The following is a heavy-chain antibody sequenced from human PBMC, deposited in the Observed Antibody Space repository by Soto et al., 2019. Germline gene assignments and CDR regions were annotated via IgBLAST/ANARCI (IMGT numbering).Heavy chain of an antibody. Sequence: PGGSLRLSCAASGFTFSSYAMSWVRQAPGKGLEWVSAISGSGGSTYYADSVKGRFTISRDNSKNTLYLQMNSLRAEDTAVYYCAKGPDIVVVPAAMYYFDYWGQGTLVTVSS. D-gene: IGHD2-2*01. CDR2: ISGSGGST. CDR1: GFTFSSYA. CDR3: AKGPDIVVVPAAMYYFDY. J-gene: IGHJ4*02. V-gene: IGHV3-23*01.